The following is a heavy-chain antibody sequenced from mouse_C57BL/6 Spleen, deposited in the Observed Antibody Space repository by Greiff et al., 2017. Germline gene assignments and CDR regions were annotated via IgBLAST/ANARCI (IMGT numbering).Heavy chain of an antibody. CDR1: GYTFTDYE. D-gene: IGHD1-1*01. Sequence: VQLQQSGAELVRPGASVTLSCKASGYTFTDYEMHWVKQTPVHGLEWIGAIDPETGGTAYNQKFKGKAILTADKSSSTAYMELRSLTSEDSAVYYCTGAYGSSYGYFDVWGTGTTVTVSS. V-gene: IGHV1-15*01. J-gene: IGHJ1*03. CDR2: IDPETGGT. CDR3: TGAYGSSYGYFDV.